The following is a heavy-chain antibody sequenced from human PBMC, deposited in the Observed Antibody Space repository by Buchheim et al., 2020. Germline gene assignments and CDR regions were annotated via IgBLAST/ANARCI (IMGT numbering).Heavy chain of an antibody. V-gene: IGHV3-33*01. CDR2: IWYAGSNT. Sequence: QVQLVESGGGVVQPGRSLRLSCAASGFTFSSYGMHWVRQAPGKGLEWVAVIWYAGSNTYYADSVKGRFTISRDNSKTTLYLQMNNLRAEDTAVYYYARLHVSYDLFDYLGQGTL. J-gene: IGHJ4*02. D-gene: IGHD5-12*01. CDR1: GFTFSSYG. CDR3: ARLHVSYDLFDY.